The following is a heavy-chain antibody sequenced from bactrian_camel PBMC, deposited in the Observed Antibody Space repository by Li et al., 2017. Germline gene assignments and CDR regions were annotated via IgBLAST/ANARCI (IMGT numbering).Heavy chain of an antibody. V-gene: IGHV3S55*01. Sequence: VQLVESGGGSVQAGGSLRLSCEASRPQPQDTASLYTFDSACMGWFRQAPGKEREGVGIIDNNYRVYYEPSLEGRFTVSKDNAKKTLYLQMNGLEPGDTGVYTCAADLTCSSFEFGWWLASSRNYWGRGTQVTVS. CDR1: RPQPQDTASLYTFDSAC. CDR3: AADLTCSSFEFGWWLASSRNY. J-gene: IGHJ4*01. D-gene: IGHD2*01. CDR2: IDNNYRV.